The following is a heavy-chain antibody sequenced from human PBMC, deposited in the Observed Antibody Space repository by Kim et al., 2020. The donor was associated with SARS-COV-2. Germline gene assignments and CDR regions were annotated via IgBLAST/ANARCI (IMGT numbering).Heavy chain of an antibody. J-gene: IGHJ2*01. V-gene: IGHV3-11*06. CDR3: ARLVVPAAMPVNWYFDL. Sequence: GKGRFTISRDNAKNSLYLQMNSLRAEDTAVYYCARLVVPAAMPVNWYFDLWGRGTLVTVSS. D-gene: IGHD2-2*01.